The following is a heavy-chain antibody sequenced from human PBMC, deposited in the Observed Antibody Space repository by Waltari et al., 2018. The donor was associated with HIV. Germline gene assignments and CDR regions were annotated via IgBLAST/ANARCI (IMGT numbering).Heavy chain of an antibody. J-gene: IGHJ4*02. V-gene: IGHV4-39*01. Sequence: QLQLQESGPGLVKPSETLSLTCTVSGGSISSSSYYWGWFRQPPGKGLEWIGSIYYSGSTYYNPSLKSRVTISVDTSKNQFSLKLSSVTAADTAVYYCATGFDYYDSSGYWPEDYWGQGTLVTVSS. CDR1: GGSISSSSYY. D-gene: IGHD3-22*01. CDR3: ATGFDYYDSSGYWPEDY. CDR2: IYYSGST.